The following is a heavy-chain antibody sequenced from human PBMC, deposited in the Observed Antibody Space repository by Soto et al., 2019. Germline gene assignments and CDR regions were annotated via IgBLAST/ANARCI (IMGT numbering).Heavy chain of an antibody. CDR1: GGSISSGGYS. Sequence: PLETLSLTCAVSGGSISSGGYSWSWIRQPPGKGLEWIGYIYHSGSTYYNPSLKSRVTISVDRSKNQFSLRLTSVSAADTAVYFCARGLGRYFDLWGRGTLVTVSS. CDR2: IYHSGST. D-gene: IGHD3-16*01. V-gene: IGHV4-30-2*01. CDR3: ARGLGRYFDL. J-gene: IGHJ2*01.